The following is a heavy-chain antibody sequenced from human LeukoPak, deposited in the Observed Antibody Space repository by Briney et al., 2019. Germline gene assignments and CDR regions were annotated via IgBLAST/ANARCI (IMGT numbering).Heavy chain of an antibody. CDR2: IYHSGST. CDR3: ARDLGSSSPTGGIDP. J-gene: IGHJ5*02. V-gene: IGHV4-30-2*01. CDR1: GGSISSGGYS. D-gene: IGHD6-13*01. Sequence: PSETLSLTCAVSGGSISSGGYSWSWIRQPPGKGLEWIGYIYHSGSTYYNPSLKSRVTISVDRSKNQFSLKLSSVTAADTAVYYCARDLGSSSPTGGIDPWGQGTLVTVSS.